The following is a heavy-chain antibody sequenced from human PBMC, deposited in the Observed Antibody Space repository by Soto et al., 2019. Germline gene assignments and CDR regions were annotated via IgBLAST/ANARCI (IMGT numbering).Heavy chain of an antibody. V-gene: IGHV1-3*01. CDR3: ARAEGLAVDY. Sequence: ASVKASCKASGYTFTSDALHWVRQAPGQRLEWMGWINAGNANTKYSQKFQGRVTITRVTSASTAYMELSSLRSEDTAVYYCARAEGLAVDYWGQGTLLTVSS. CDR2: INAGNANT. J-gene: IGHJ4*02. D-gene: IGHD6-19*01. CDR1: GYTFTSDA.